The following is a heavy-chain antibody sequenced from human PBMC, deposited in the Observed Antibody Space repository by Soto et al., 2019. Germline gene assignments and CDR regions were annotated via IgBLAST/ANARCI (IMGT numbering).Heavy chain of an antibody. D-gene: IGHD1-7*01. CDR3: ARVFSNFLSFFDH. CDR1: GGSLVGSNS. Sequence: QLQLQESGSGLLRPSQTLSLTCAVSGGSLVGSNSWSWIRQPPGKGLEWIGNIYHSGYTYYNPSLRSRVTISVDRSNNQFSLKLSSVTAADTAMYFCARVFSNFLSFFDHWGQGALVTVSS. CDR2: IYHSGYT. J-gene: IGHJ4*02. V-gene: IGHV4-30-2*01.